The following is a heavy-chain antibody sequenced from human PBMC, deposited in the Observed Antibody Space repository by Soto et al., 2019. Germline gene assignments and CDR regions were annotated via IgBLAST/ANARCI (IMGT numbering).Heavy chain of an antibody. D-gene: IGHD2-15*01. CDR3: ARHTPAISISDH. J-gene: IGHJ4*02. CDR1: GGSINSGDYS. Sequence: SETLSLTCTVSGGSINSGDYSWTWIRQPPGKGLEWIGYIYHTGTTYYNMSLKSRVTISVDRSKNQFSLKLSSVTAADTAVYYCARHTPAISISDHWGQGTLVTVSS. V-gene: IGHV4-30-2*01. CDR2: IYHTGTT.